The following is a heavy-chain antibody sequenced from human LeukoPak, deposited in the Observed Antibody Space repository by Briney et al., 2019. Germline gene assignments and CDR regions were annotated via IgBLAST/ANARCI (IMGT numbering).Heavy chain of an antibody. V-gene: IGHV3-30*02. CDR2: VWSDGSNK. CDR1: GFTFSTYG. CDR3: AKKTADYYYMDV. J-gene: IGHJ6*03. Sequence: GGSLRLSCAASGFTFSTYGMHWVRQAPGKGLEWVSFVWSDGSNKYYTDSVKGRFTISRDNSKNTLYLQMNSLRGEDTAVYYCAKKTADYYYMDVWRDGTTVTVSS.